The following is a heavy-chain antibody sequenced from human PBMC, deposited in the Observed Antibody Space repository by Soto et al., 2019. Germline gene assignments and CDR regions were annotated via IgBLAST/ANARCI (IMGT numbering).Heavy chain of an antibody. J-gene: IGHJ4*02. D-gene: IGHD2-15*01. Sequence: GGSLRLSCAASGFTFSSYAMSWVRQAPGKGLEWVSAISGIGGNTYYADSVKGRFTISRDNSKNTLYLQMNSLRAEDTAVYYCAKDWKYCSGGSCYSARGYWGQGTLVTVSS. CDR2: ISGIGGNT. CDR3: AKDWKYCSGGSCYSARGY. V-gene: IGHV3-23*01. CDR1: GFTFSSYA.